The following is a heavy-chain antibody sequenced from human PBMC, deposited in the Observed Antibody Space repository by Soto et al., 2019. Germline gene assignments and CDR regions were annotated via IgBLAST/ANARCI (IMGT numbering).Heavy chain of an antibody. CDR3: AHGPGIAVT. D-gene: IGHD6-19*01. V-gene: IGHV3-21*03. J-gene: IGHJ5*02. CDR1: GFTFSSYS. CDR2: ISSSSSYI. Sequence: PGGSLRLSCAASGFTFSSYSMNWVRQAPGKGLEWVSSISSSSSYIYYADSVKGRFTISRDNAKNSLYLQMTNMDPVDTATYYCAHGPGIAVTWGQGTLVTVSS.